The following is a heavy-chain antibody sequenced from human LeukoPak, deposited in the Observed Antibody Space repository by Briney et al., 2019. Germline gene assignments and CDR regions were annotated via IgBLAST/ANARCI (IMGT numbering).Heavy chain of an antibody. CDR1: GGSFSGYY. V-gene: IGHV4-34*01. Sequence: PSETLSLTCAVYGGSFSGYYWSWIRQPPGKGLEWIGEINHSGSTNYNPSLKSRVTISVDTSKNQFSLKLSSVTAADTAVYYCARGPGVAAAMGPPYYYYYGMDVWGQGTTVTVSS. CDR2: INHSGST. J-gene: IGHJ6*02. D-gene: IGHD6-13*01. CDR3: ARGPGVAAAMGPPYYYYYGMDV.